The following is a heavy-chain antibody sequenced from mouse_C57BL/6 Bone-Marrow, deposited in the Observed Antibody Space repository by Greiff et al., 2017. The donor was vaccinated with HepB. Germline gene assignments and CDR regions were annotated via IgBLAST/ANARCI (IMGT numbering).Heavy chain of an antibody. CDR3: ARIDYDGFAY. CDR1: GYTFTSYT. CDR2: INPSSGYT. Sequence: QVQLQQSGAELARPGASVKMSCKASGYTFTSYTIHWVKQRPGQGLEWIGYINPSSGYTKYNQKFKDKATLTADKSSSTAYMQLSSLTSEDSAVYYCARIDYDGFAYWGQGTLVTVSA. V-gene: IGHV1-4*01. D-gene: IGHD2-4*01. J-gene: IGHJ3*01.